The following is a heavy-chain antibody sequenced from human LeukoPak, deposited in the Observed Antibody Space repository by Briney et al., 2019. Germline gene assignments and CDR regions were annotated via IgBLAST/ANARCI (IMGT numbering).Heavy chain of an antibody. D-gene: IGHD4-11*01. CDR2: IYSSGST. V-gene: IGHV4-4*07. CDR3: AREPAVTKVWFDP. CDR1: GGSISSYY. J-gene: IGHJ5*02. Sequence: SEALSLTCTVSGGSISSYYWSWIRQPAGKGLEWIGRIYSSGSTDYNPSLRSRVTMSVDTSKNQFSLKLTSVTAADTAVYYCAREPAVTKVWFDPWGQGTLVIVSS.